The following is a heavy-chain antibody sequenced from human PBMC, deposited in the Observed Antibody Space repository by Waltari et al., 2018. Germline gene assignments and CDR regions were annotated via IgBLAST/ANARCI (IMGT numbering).Heavy chain of an antibody. D-gene: IGHD3-9*01. CDR2: IYYRWST. V-gene: IGHV4-59*01. Sequence: QVQLQESGPGLVKPSETLSLTCTVSGGSISSYYWSWIRQPPGKGLEWNGYIYYRWSTNYNPALKSRVTISVDTSKNQFSLKLSSVTAADTAVYYCARAATYYDILTGYYNYYYYGMDVWGQGT. CDR1: GGSISSYY. CDR3: ARAATYYDILTGYYNYYYYGMDV. J-gene: IGHJ6*02.